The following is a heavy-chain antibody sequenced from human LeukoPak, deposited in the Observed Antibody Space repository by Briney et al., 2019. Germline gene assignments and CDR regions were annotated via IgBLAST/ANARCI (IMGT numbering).Heavy chain of an antibody. D-gene: IGHD2-8*01. V-gene: IGHV1-18*01. Sequence: ASVKVSCKASGYTFTSYGISWVRQAPGQGLEWMGWISAYNGNTNYAQKLQGRVTMTTDTSTSTAYMELRSLRSDDTAVYYCAREGYCTNGVCYTSWFDPWGQGTLVTVSS. CDR2: ISAYNGNT. CDR3: AREGYCTNGVCYTSWFDP. J-gene: IGHJ5*02. CDR1: GYTFTSYG.